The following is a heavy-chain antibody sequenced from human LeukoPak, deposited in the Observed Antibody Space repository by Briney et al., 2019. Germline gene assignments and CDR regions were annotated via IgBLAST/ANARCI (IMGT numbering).Heavy chain of an antibody. CDR1: GGSISSGGYS. Sequence: PSQTLSLTCAVSGGSISSGGYSWSWIRQPPGKGLEWIGYIYYSGSTYYNPSLNSRVTISVDTSKNQFSLKLSSVTAADTAVYYCARHARGGGGISMVRGVRTKYYFDYWGQGTLVTVSS. CDR3: ARHARGGGGISMVRGVRTKYYFDY. CDR2: IYYSGST. V-gene: IGHV4-30-4*07. J-gene: IGHJ4*02. D-gene: IGHD3-10*01.